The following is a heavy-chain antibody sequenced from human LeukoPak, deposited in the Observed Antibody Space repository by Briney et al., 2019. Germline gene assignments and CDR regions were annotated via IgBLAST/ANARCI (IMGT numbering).Heavy chain of an antibody. CDR3: ASHGGL. J-gene: IGHJ4*02. V-gene: IGHV3-33*08. Sequence: GGSLRLSCAASGFTVSSNYMSWVRQAPGKGLEWVAVIWYDGTNKNYADSVKGRFTISRDNSKNMLYLQMNSLRVEDTALYYCASHGGLWGQGTLVTVSS. D-gene: IGHD5-12*01. CDR2: IWYDGTNK. CDR1: GFTVSSNY.